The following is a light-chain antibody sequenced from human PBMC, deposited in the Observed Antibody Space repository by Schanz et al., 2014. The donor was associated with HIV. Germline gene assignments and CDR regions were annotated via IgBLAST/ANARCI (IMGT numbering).Light chain of an antibody. CDR3: QQYGSSLYT. Sequence: ETVLTQSPGTLSLSPGERATLSCRASQTVSSNSLGWYQQKRGQVPRLLIYSASRRANGIPDRFSGSGSGTDFTLTISRLEPEDFAVYYCQQYGSSLYTFGQGTKLEIK. J-gene: IGKJ2*01. CDR1: QTVSSNS. V-gene: IGKV3-20*01. CDR2: SAS.